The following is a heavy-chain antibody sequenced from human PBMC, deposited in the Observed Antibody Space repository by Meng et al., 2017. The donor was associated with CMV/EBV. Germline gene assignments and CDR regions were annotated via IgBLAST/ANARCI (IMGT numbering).Heavy chain of an antibody. CDR2: VSGSGSST. CDR3: ATYVWGSYRQGPFDY. J-gene: IGHJ4*02. V-gene: IGHV3-23*01. D-gene: IGHD3-16*02. Sequence: ASGFTLSSYAMSWVRQTPGKGLEWVSAVSGSGSSTYYADSVKGRFTISRDNSKNTLYLQINSLRAEDTAVYYCATYVWGSYRQGPFDYWGQGTLVTSPQ. CDR1: GFTLSSYA.